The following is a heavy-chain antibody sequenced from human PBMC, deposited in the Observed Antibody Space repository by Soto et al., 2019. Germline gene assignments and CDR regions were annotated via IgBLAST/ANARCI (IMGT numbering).Heavy chain of an antibody. CDR3: AREPYGDYSGY. Sequence: QVQLVQSGAEVTKPGSSVKVSSKASGGTFSSYSINWVRQAPGQGLEWMGRITPILGIANYAQKFQGRVTITADKSTSTAYMELSSLRSEDTAVYYCAREPYGDYSGYWGQGTLVTVSS. CDR2: ITPILGIA. CDR1: GGTFSSYS. D-gene: IGHD4-17*01. J-gene: IGHJ4*02. V-gene: IGHV1-69*08.